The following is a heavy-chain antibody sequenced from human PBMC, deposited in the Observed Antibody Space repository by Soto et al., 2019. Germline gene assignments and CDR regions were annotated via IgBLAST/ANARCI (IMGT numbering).Heavy chain of an antibody. D-gene: IGHD3-16*01. CDR1: GFTFSSFA. CDR2: IGDNNDIT. Sequence: LRLSCAASGFTFSSFAMSWVRQAPGKGLEWVSAIGDNNDITSYADSVKGRLTISRDNSKNTLYLHMNSLGAEDTAVYYCAKGFVSFGYFDYLGQGTPVTVSA. CDR3: AKGFVSFGYFDY. J-gene: IGHJ4*02. V-gene: IGHV3-23*01.